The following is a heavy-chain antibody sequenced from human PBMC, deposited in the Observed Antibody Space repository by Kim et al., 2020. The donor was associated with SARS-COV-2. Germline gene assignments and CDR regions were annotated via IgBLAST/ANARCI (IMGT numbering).Heavy chain of an antibody. V-gene: IGHV1-69*13. D-gene: IGHD2-2*01. CDR3: CVVVPAGGPDY. CDR1: GGTFSSYA. J-gene: IGHJ4*02. CDR2: IIPIFGTA. Sequence: SVKVSCKASGGTFSSYAISWVRQAPGQGLEWMGGIIPIFGTANYAQKFQGRVTITADESTSTAYMELSSLRSEDTAVYYCCVVVPAGGPDYWGQGTLVTVSS.